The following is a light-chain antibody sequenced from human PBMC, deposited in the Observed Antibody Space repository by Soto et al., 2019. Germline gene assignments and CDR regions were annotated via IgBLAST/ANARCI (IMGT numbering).Light chain of an antibody. CDR1: SSDVGGYNY. V-gene: IGLV2-8*01. J-gene: IGLJ2*01. Sequence: QSALTQPPSASGSLGQSVTISCTGTSSDVGGYNYVSWHQQHPGKAPKLMIYEVTERPSGVPDRFSGSKSGNMASLTVSGLQAEDEADYYCSSFAGGGNPVLFGGGTKLTVL. CDR3: SSFAGGGNPVL. CDR2: EVT.